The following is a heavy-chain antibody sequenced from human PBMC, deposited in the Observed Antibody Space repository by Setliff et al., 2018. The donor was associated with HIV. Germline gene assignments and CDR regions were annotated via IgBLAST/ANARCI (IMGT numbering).Heavy chain of an antibody. CDR3: ARDPYYYGSGSLGLDY. CDR1: GGTFRSYS. J-gene: IGHJ4*02. V-gene: IGHV1-69*13. Sequence: ASVKVSCKASGGTFRSYSINWVRQAPGQGLEWMGTIIPIFGTANYAQKFQGRVTITADESTSTAYMELSSLRSEDTAVYYCARDPYYYGSGSLGLDYWGQGTLVTVSS. CDR2: IIPIFGTA. D-gene: IGHD3-10*01.